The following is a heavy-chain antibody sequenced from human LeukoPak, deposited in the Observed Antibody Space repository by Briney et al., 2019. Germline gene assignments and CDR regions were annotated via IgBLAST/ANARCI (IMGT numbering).Heavy chain of an antibody. CDR2: IYYSGST. CDR3: ARVGDIVVVPAAIPFDP. D-gene: IGHD2-2*01. J-gene: IGHJ5*02. Sequence: SETLSLTCTVSGDSISSGDYYWSWIRQPPGKGLEWIGYIYYSGSTYYNPSLKSRVTISVDTSKNQFSLKLSSVTAADTAVYYCARVGDIVVVPAAIPFDPWGQGTLVTVSS. V-gene: IGHV4-30-4*08. CDR1: GDSISSGDYY.